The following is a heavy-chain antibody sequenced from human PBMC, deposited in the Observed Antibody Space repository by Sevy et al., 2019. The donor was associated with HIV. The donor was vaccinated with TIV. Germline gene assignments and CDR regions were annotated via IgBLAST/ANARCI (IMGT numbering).Heavy chain of an antibody. CDR1: GFTFSYYN. CDR2: ISSGSSYV. Sequence: GGSLRLSCAASGFTFSYYNMHWVRQAPGKGLEWVSSISSGSSYVYHADSVKGRFTISRDNAKNSLYLQMNSLRTEDTAVYYCSSPLHYYDSPSAYWGQGTQVTVSS. V-gene: IGHV3-21*01. CDR3: SSPLHYYDSPSAY. J-gene: IGHJ4*02. D-gene: IGHD3-22*01.